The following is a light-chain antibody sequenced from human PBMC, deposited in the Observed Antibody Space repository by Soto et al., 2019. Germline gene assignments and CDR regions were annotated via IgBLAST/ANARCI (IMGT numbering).Light chain of an antibody. Sequence: QSALTQPASVSGSPGQSITISCTGTSSDVGGYNYVSWYQQHPGKAPKLMIYEVSNRPSGVSNRFSGSKSGNTASLTISGLQAEDEADYYGSSYTSSSTWVFGRGTKLTVL. CDR2: EVS. CDR3: SSYTSSSTWV. CDR1: SSDVGGYNY. V-gene: IGLV2-14*01. J-gene: IGLJ3*02.